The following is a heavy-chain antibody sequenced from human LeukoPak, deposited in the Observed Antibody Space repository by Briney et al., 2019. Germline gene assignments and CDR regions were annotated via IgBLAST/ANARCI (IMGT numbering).Heavy chain of an antibody. CDR3: AKESDYGGNSGFDY. Sequence: GGSLRLSCAASGLTVSTSYMNWVRQAPGKGLEWVSAISGSGGSTYYADSVKGRFTISRDNSKNTLYLQMNSLRAEDTAVYYCAKESDYGGNSGFDYWGQGTLVTVSS. CDR1: GLTVSTSY. D-gene: IGHD4-23*01. CDR2: ISGSGGST. J-gene: IGHJ4*02. V-gene: IGHV3-23*01.